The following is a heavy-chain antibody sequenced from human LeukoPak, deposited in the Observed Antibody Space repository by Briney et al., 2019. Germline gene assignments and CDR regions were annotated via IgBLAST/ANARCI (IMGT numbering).Heavy chain of an antibody. Sequence: SVKVSCKASGGTFSSYAISWVRQAPGQGLEWMGGIIPIFGTANYAQKFQGRVTITADESTSTAYMELSSLRSEDTAVYYCARDRRIPPGGPSPNYYYYYGMDVWGQGTTVTVSS. CDR2: IIPIFGTA. J-gene: IGHJ6*02. CDR1: GGTFSSYA. V-gene: IGHV1-69*13. CDR3: ARDRRIPPGGPSPNYYYYYGMDV. D-gene: IGHD2-15*01.